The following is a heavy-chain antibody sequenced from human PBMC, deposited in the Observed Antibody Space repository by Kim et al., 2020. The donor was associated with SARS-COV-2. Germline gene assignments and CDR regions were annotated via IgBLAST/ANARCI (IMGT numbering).Heavy chain of an antibody. J-gene: IGHJ4*02. CDR1: GGSISSGGYY. CDR3: ARRTSGYCSSTSCRGGAFDY. V-gene: IGHV4-31*03. CDR2: IYYSGST. D-gene: IGHD2-2*01. Sequence: SETLSLTCTVSGGSISSGGYYWSWIRQHPGKGLEWIGYIYYSGSTYYNPSLKSRVTISVDTSKNQFSLKLSSVTAADTAVYYCARRTSGYCSSTSCRGGAFDYWGQGTLVTVSS.